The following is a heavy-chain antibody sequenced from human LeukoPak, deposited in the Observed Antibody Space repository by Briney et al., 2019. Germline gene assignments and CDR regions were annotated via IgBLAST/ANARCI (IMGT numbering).Heavy chain of an antibody. CDR2: INQYGSAK. J-gene: IGHJ4*02. V-gene: IGHV3-7*01. CDR1: GLTFSNYY. D-gene: IGHD5-12*01. CDR3: AKSGGSGYELDY. Sequence: GGSLRLSCAASGLTFSNYYMSWVRQAPGKGLEWVANINQYGSAKNYVDSVKGRFTISRDNSKNTLYLQMNSLRAEDTAVYYCAKSGGSGYELDYWGQGTLVTVSS.